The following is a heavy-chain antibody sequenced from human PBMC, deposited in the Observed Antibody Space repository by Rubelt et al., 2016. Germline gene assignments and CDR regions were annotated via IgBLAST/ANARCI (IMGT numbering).Heavy chain of an antibody. CDR3: ARHRYDFWSGFFSGY. J-gene: IGHJ4*02. D-gene: IGHD3-3*01. CDR2: ISGGGGST. Sequence: LQVQESGPGLVKPSETLSLTCTVSGASFSSSGCYWGWIRQPPGKGLEWVSAISGGGGSTYYADSVTGRFTIPRDNSKNTLYLQMNSLRAEDTAVYYCARHRYDFWSGFFSGYWGQGTLVTVSS. CDR1: GASFSSSGCY. V-gene: IGHV3-23*01.